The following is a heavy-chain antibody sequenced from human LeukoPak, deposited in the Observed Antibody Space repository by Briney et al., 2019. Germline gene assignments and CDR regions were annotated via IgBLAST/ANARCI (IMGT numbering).Heavy chain of an antibody. CDR3: ARDRIAARPKGHWFDP. CDR1: GYTFTSYG. J-gene: IGHJ5*02. V-gene: IGHV1-18*01. D-gene: IGHD6-6*01. Sequence: ASVKVSCKASGYTFTSYGISWVRQAPGQGLEWMGWISAYNGNTNYAQKLQGRVTMTTDTSTSIAYMELRSLRSDDTAVYYCARDRIAARPKGHWFDPWGQGTLVTVSS. CDR2: ISAYNGNT.